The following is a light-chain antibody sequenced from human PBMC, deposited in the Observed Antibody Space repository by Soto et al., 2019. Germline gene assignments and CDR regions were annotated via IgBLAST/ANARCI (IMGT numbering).Light chain of an antibody. CDR3: HKDNSAPLT. V-gene: IGKV1-12*01. CDR2: AAS. Sequence: EIPMTQSASALSESVRARVTITWRASQGISSCLAWYQQKPGKAPKLLIYAASSLQSGVPARFSGSASGTDFTLTISSLQPEDVAAYYCHKDNSAPLTFGGGTKVDIK. CDR1: QGISSC. J-gene: IGKJ4*01.